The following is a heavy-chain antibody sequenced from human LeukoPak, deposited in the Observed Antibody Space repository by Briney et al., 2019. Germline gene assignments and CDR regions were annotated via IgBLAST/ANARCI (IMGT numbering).Heavy chain of an antibody. CDR3: ARRLAGKTMGSPQDY. CDR1: GFTFSHYG. J-gene: IGHJ4*02. D-gene: IGHD3-10*01. V-gene: IGHV3-30*03. Sequence: PGGSLRLSCVASGFTFSHYGIHWVRQAPGKGLEWVAVISSDGSNKNYADPVKGRFTISRDNSKNTVYLQMNSLRAEDTALYYCARRLAGKTMGSPQDYWGQGTLVTVSS. CDR2: ISSDGSNK.